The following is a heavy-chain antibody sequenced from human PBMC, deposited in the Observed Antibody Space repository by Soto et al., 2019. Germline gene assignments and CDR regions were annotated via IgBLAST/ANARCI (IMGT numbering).Heavy chain of an antibody. D-gene: IGHD1-26*01. CDR3: ARGVGRDGYNYGMDV. V-gene: IGHV4-30-4*01. Sequence: SETLSLTCTVSGGSISRGDYYWSWIRQPPGKGLEWIGYIYYSGTTYYNPSLRSRVTTSVDTSKNQFSLKLSSVTAADTAVYYCARGVGRDGYNYGMDVWGQGTTVTVSS. CDR1: GGSISRGDYY. J-gene: IGHJ6*02. CDR2: IYYSGTT.